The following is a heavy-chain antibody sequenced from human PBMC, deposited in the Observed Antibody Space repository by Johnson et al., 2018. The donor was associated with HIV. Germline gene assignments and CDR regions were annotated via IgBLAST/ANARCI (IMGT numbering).Heavy chain of an antibody. CDR1: GSTFRSYA. V-gene: IGHV3-NL1*01. Sequence: QVQLVESGGGVVQPGRSLRLSCADSGSTFRSYAMHWVRQAPGKGLEWVAVIYSGGSTYYADSVKGRFTISRDNSKNTLYLQMNSLRAEDTAVYYCAIQGPTMVRVRSAFDIWGQGTMVTVSS. J-gene: IGHJ3*02. D-gene: IGHD3-10*01. CDR3: AIQGPTMVRVRSAFDI. CDR2: IYSGGST.